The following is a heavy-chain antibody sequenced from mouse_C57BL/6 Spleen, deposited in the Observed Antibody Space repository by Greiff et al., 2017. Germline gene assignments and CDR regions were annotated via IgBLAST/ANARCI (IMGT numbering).Heavy chain of an antibody. V-gene: IGHV5-17*01. D-gene: IGHD1-1*01. Sequence: EVKVVESGGGLVKPGGSLKLSCAASGFTFSDYGMHWVRQAPEKGLEWVAYISSGSSTIYYADTVKGRFTISRDNAKNTLFLQMTSLRSEDTAMYYCARGDYYGERFAYWGQGTLVTVSA. CDR3: ARGDYYGERFAY. CDR1: GFTFSDYG. J-gene: IGHJ3*01. CDR2: ISSGSSTI.